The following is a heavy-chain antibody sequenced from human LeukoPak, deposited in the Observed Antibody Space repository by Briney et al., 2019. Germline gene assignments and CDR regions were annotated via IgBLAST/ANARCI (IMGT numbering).Heavy chain of an antibody. CDR3: ARRYYDFWSGRSTYYFDY. CDR2: IYYSGST. J-gene: IGHJ4*02. V-gene: IGHV4-59*01. D-gene: IGHD3-3*01. CDR1: GGSISSYY. Sequence: SETLSLTCTVSGGSISSYYWSWIRQPPGKGLEWIGYIYYSGSTNYNPSLKSRVTISVDTSKNQFSLKLSSVTAADTAVYYCARRYYDFWSGRSTYYFDYWGQGTLVTVSS.